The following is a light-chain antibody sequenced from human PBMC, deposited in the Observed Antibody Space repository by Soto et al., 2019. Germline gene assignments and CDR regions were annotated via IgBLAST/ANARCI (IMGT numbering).Light chain of an antibody. Sequence: DIQMTQSPSSLSASVGDRVTITCRASQDIRHDLGWYQQKPGKAPKRLIYAASSLQSGVPSRFSGSGSGTEFTLTISSLKPEDYATYYCLQHNDYPPTFGQGTKVEI. CDR3: LQHNDYPPT. CDR1: QDIRHD. V-gene: IGKV1-17*01. J-gene: IGKJ1*01. CDR2: AAS.